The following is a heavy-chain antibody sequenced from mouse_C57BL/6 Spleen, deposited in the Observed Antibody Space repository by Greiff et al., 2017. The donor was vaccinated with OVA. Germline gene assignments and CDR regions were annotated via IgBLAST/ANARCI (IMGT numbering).Heavy chain of an antibody. Sequence: VQLQQPGAELVKPGASVKLSCKASGYTFTSYWMHWVKQRPGQGLEWIGMIHPNSGSTNYNEKFKRKATLIVDKTASTPYMQLSSLTSEDSAVYYCARKETSFFAYWGQGTLVTVSA. CDR3: ARKETSFFAY. J-gene: IGHJ3*01. CDR1: GYTFTSYW. CDR2: IHPNSGST. V-gene: IGHV1-64*01.